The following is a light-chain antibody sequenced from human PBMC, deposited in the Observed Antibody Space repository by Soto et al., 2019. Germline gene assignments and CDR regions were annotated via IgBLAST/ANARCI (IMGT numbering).Light chain of an antibody. CDR3: QQYNIWPPLT. V-gene: IGKV3-15*01. J-gene: IGKJ4*01. Sequence: EIVMTQSPATLSVSPGERATLSCRASQTVRNNLAWYQQKPGQVPRLLIYGASTRATDIPARFSGSGSGTEFTLTISSLQSEDFAIYYCQQYNIWPPLTFGGGTKVEIK. CDR2: GAS. CDR1: QTVRNN.